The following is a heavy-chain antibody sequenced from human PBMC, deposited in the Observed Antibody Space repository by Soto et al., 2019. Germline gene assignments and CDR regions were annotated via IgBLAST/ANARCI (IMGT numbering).Heavy chain of an antibody. D-gene: IGHD6-13*01. CDR3: AKVRTDIAAAACDY. Sequence: EVQLVESGGGLVQPGRSLRLSCAASGFTFDDYAMHWVRQAPGKGLEWVSGISWNSGSIGYADSVKGRFTISRDNAKNSLYLQMNRLRAEDTALYYCAKVRTDIAAAACDYWGQGTLVTVSS. J-gene: IGHJ4*02. CDR1: GFTFDDYA. V-gene: IGHV3-9*01. CDR2: ISWNSGSI.